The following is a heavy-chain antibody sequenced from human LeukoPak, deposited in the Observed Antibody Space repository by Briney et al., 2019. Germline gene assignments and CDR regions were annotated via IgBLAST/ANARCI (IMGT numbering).Heavy chain of an antibody. Sequence: PSETLSLTCTVSGGSISIYYWSWIRQPPGKGLEWIGYIYYSGSTNYNPSLKSRVTISVDTSKNQFSLKLSSVTAADTAVYYCARGPLGELFNDAFDIWGHGTLVTVSS. D-gene: IGHD3-10*01. CDR2: IYYSGST. J-gene: IGHJ3*02. V-gene: IGHV4-59*01. CDR3: ARGPLGELFNDAFDI. CDR1: GGSISIYY.